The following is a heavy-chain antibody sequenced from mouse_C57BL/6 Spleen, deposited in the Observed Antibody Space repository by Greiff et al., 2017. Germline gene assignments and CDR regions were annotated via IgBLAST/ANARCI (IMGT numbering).Heavy chain of an antibody. V-gene: IGHV1-39*01. CDR1: GYSFTDYN. Sequence: EVKLVESGPELVKPGASVKISCKASGYSFTDYNMNWVKQSNGKSLEWIGVINPNYGTTSYNQKFKGKATLTVDQSSSTAYMQLNSLTSEDSAVYYCASSRGYYNYLDYWGQGTTLTVSS. D-gene: IGHD2-3*01. CDR3: ASSRGYYNYLDY. J-gene: IGHJ2*01. CDR2: INPNYGTT.